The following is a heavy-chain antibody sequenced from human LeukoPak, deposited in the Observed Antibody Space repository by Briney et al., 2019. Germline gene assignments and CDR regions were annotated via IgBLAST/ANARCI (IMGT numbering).Heavy chain of an antibody. D-gene: IGHD3-10*01. J-gene: IGHJ6*04. CDR2: ISYDGSNK. CDR1: GFTFSSYA. V-gene: IGHV3-30-3*01. CDR3: ARKPPPRGGPIYYTGMAV. Sequence: GGSLRLSCAASGFTFSSYAMHWVRQAPGKGLEWVAVISYDGSNKYYADSVKGRFTISRDNSKNTLYLQMNSLRAEDTAVYYWARKPPPRGGPIYYTGMAVGGKGPTVT.